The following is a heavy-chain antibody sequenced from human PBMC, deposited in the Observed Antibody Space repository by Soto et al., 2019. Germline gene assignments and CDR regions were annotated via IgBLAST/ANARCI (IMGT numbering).Heavy chain of an antibody. CDR3: ARDLYYDYVVNSAEYFQH. J-gene: IGHJ1*01. V-gene: IGHV3-21*01. D-gene: IGHD3-16*01. Sequence: GGSLRLSCAASGFTFSSYSMNWVRQAPGKGLEWVSSISSSSSYIYYADSVKGRFTISRDNAKNSLYLQMNSLRAEDTAVYYCARDLYYDYVVNSAEYFQHWGQGTLVTVSS. CDR1: GFTFSSYS. CDR2: ISSSSSYI.